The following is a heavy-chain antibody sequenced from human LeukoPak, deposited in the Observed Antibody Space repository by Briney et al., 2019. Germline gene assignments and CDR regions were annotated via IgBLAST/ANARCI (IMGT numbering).Heavy chain of an antibody. CDR3: ARDGRIQLGGGYFDY. CDR2: IWYDGSNK. Sequence: GGSLRLSCAASGFAFSSYNMNWVRQAPGKGLEWVAVIWYDGSNKYYADSVKGRFTISRDNSKNTLYLQMNSLRAEDTAVYYCARDGRIQLGGGYFDYWGQGTLVTVSS. D-gene: IGHD5-18*01. V-gene: IGHV3-33*08. CDR1: GFAFSSYN. J-gene: IGHJ4*02.